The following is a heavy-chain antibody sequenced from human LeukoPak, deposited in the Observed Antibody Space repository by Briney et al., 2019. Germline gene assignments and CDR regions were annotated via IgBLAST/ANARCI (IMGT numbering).Heavy chain of an antibody. Sequence: ASVKVSCKASGYTFTTYYMHLVRQAPGQGLEWMGIINPRSGSTDYAHNLQGRVTTTRDTSTSTVYMELSSLRSEDTAVYYCARASLIATLPAPLDYWGQGTLVTVSS. V-gene: IGHV1-46*04. CDR3: ARASLIATLPAPLDY. CDR2: INPRSGST. CDR1: GYTFTTYY. J-gene: IGHJ4*02. D-gene: IGHD6-6*01.